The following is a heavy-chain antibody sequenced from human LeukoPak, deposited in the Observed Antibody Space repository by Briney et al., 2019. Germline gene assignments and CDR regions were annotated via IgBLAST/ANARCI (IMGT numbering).Heavy chain of an antibody. CDR1: GYTLTELS. CDR3: ATDLLRSSSWYYFDY. CDR2: FDPEDGET. V-gene: IGHV1-24*01. J-gene: IGHJ4*02. D-gene: IGHD6-13*01. Sequence: ASVKVSCKVSGYTLTELSMHWVRQAPGKGLEWMGGFDPEDGETIYAQKFQGRVTMTEDTSTDTAYMEQSSLRSEDTAVYYCATDLLRSSSWYYFDYWGQGTLVTVSS.